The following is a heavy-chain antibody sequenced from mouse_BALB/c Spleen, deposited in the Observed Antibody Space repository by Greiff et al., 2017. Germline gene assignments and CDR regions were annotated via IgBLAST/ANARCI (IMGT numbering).Heavy chain of an antibody. CDR3: ARGVDGYFAY. J-gene: IGHJ3*01. CDR2: ISDGGSYT. Sequence: EVKVEESGGGLVKPGGSLKLSCAASGFTFSDYYMYWVRQTPEKRLEWVATISDGGSYTYYPDSVKGRFTISRDNAKNNLYLQMSSLKSEDTAMYYCARGVDGYFAYWGQGTLVTVSA. CDR1: GFTFSDYY. V-gene: IGHV5-4*02. D-gene: IGHD2-3*01.